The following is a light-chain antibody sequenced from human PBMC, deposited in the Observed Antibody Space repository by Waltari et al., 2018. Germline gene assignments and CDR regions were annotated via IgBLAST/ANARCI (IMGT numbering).Light chain of an antibody. CDR1: ENIKNK. Sequence: MTQSPATLSVSLGERATLSCRASENIKNKLAWYQRKPGQAPRLLVFGASTRATGIPDRFSGSGSGTDFTLTISSLQSEDFAVYYCHQYDNWPPTFGQGTKLDI. CDR2: GAS. J-gene: IGKJ2*01. CDR3: HQYDNWPPT. V-gene: IGKV3-15*01.